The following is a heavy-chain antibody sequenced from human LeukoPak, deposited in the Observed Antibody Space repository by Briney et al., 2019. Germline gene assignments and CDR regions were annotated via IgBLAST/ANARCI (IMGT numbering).Heavy chain of an antibody. Sequence: PGGSLRLSCAASGFTFNNAWMNWVRQAPGKGLEWVSAMSYDGFSKYYADSMKGRLTISRDDSKNTVYLQMKSLRPEDTAVYYCAREGHTSGYCGTFDVWGQGTTVAVS. J-gene: IGHJ3*01. V-gene: IGHV3-30*03. D-gene: IGHD3-22*01. CDR1: GFTFNNAW. CDR3: AREGHTSGYCGTFDV. CDR2: MSYDGFSK.